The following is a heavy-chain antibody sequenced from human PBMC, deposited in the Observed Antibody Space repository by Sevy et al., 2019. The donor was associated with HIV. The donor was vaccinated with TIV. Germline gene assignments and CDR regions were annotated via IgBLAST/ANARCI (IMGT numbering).Heavy chain of an antibody. CDR1: GYTFTRYE. D-gene: IGHD3-10*01. Sequence: ASVKVSCKASGYTFTRYEINWVRQATGQGLEWMGWMNPNSCDTGSVQKFQGRVTMTRNTSISTAYMELRSLRSDDTAVYYCARAIGTTVVTPVDYWGQGALVTVSS. CDR2: MNPNSCDT. V-gene: IGHV1-8*01. J-gene: IGHJ4*02. CDR3: ARAIGTTVVTPVDY.